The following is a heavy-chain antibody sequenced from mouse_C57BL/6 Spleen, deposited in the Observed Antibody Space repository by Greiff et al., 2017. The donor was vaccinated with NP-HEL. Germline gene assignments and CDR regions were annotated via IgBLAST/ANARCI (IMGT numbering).Heavy chain of an antibody. D-gene: IGHD2-5*01. J-gene: IGHJ2*01. CDR2: ISDGGSYT. V-gene: IGHV5-4*03. CDR3: ARRYSNYYFDY. CDR1: GFTFSSYA. Sequence: EVKLVESGGGLVKPGGSLKLSCAASGFTFSSYAMSWVRQTPEKRLEWVATISDGGSYTYYPDNVKGRFTISRDNAKNNLYLQMSHLKSEDTAMYYCARRYSNYYFDYWGQGTTLTVSS.